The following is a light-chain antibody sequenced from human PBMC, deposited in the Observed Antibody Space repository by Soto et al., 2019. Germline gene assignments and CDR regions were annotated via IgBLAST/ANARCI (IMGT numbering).Light chain of an antibody. Sequence: QSALTQPRSVSGSPGQSVTISCTGTSSDVGDYDHVSWYQQHPGKAPKFIIYDVSKRPSGVPDRFSGSKSGNTASLTISGLQAEDEADYYCCSYAGRYILVFGGGTKVTVL. CDR2: DVS. CDR3: CSYAGRYILV. CDR1: SSDVGDYDH. V-gene: IGLV2-11*01. J-gene: IGLJ3*02.